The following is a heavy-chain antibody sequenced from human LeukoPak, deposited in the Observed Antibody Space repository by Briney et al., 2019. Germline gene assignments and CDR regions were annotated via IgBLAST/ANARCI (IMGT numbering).Heavy chain of an antibody. CDR2: INTDGSST. Sequence: GGSLRLSCAASGFTFSSYWMHWLRQAPGKGLVWVSRINTDGSSTNYADSVKGRFTIPRDNAKNTLYLQMNSLRAEDTAVYYCTRDPYYYDISGYYPAFDYWGQGTLVTVSS. CDR1: GFTFSSYW. V-gene: IGHV3-74*01. J-gene: IGHJ4*02. D-gene: IGHD3-22*01. CDR3: TRDPYYYDISGYYPAFDY.